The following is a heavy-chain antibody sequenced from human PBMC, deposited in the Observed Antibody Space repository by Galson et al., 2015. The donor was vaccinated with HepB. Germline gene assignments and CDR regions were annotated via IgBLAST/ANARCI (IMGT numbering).Heavy chain of an antibody. CDR3: VRGSPTHGDHVGY. Sequence: SLRLACAGSGFTFGSSWMHWVRQGPGERLVWVARIDGDGSSTGYAASVKGGFTMSRDNAKSTLDLQINSLRAEDTAVYYCVRGSPTHGDHVGYWGQGTLVTVSS. J-gene: IGHJ4*02. V-gene: IGHV3-74*01. D-gene: IGHD4-17*01. CDR1: GFTFGSSW. CDR2: IDGDGSST.